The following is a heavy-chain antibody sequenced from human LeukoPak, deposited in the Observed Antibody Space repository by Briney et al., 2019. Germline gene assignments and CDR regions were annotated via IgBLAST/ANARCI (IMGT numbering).Heavy chain of an antibody. CDR2: ISGSGGSGGST. J-gene: IGHJ4*02. CDR1: GFTFSSYA. V-gene: IGHV3-23*01. D-gene: IGHD6-13*01. CDR3: AKGSAAGTSRNYDY. Sequence: GGSLRLSCAASGFTFSSYAMSWVRQAPGKGLEWVSGISGSGGSGGSTYYADSVKGRFTISRDNSKNTLYLQMNSLRAEDTAVYYCAKGSAAGTSRNYDYWGQGTLVTVSS.